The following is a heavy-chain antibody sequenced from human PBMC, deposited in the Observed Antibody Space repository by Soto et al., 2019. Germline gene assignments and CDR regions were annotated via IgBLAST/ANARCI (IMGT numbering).Heavy chain of an antibody. J-gene: IGHJ6*03. CDR3: ASGVRLDPRDYYYYYMDV. Sequence: PSETLSLTCAVYGGSFSGYYWSWIRQPPGKGLEWIGEINHSGSTNYNPSLKSRVTISVDTSKNQFSLKLSSVTAADTAVYYCASGVRLDPRDYYYYYMDVWGKGTTVTVSS. D-gene: IGHD3-10*01. CDR1: GGSFSGYY. V-gene: IGHV4-34*01. CDR2: INHSGST.